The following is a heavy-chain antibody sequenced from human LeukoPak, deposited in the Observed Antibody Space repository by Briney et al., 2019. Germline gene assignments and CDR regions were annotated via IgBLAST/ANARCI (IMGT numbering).Heavy chain of an antibody. J-gene: IGHJ4*02. Sequence: SETLSLTCTVSGYSISSGYYWGWIRQPPGKGLEWIAYIYSGGSTKYNPSLKSRVTISVDTSKNQFSLKLSSVTAADRAVYYCARRPRNSGIYVGPSGLDYWGQGTRVTVSS. CDR3: ARRPRNSGIYVGPSGLDY. CDR1: GYSISSGYY. D-gene: IGHD1-26*01. CDR2: IYSGGST. V-gene: IGHV4-38-2*02.